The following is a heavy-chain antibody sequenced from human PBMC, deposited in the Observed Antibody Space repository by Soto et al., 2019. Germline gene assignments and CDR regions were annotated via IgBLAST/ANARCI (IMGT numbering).Heavy chain of an antibody. V-gene: IGHV2-5*02. CDR1: GFSLTTSGVG. D-gene: IGHD4-17*01. Sequence: QITLKESGPTLVKPTQTLTLTCTFTGFSLTTSGVGVGWIRQPPGKALEWLALIYWDDEKRYSPSLKSRLTITKDTSKIRVDLTMTHMDPAGTATYFCAHRTTTVTWWFDPGGQGTLVTVSS. CDR2: IYWDDEK. CDR3: AHRTTTVTWWFDP. J-gene: IGHJ5*02.